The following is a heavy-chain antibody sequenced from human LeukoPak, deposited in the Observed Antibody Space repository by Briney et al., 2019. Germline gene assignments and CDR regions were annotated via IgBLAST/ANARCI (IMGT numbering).Heavy chain of an antibody. CDR3: ARAYDFWNGYSTPFDY. D-gene: IGHD3-3*01. CDR2: ISTYNANT. V-gene: IGHV1-18*01. CDR1: GYTFTSYG. Sequence: GAPVKVSCKASGYTFTSYGITWVRQAPGQGLEWMGWISTYNANTNYAQKLQGRLTMTTDTSTSTAYMELRSLRSDDTAMYYCARAYDFWNGYSTPFDYWGQGTLVTVSS. J-gene: IGHJ4*02.